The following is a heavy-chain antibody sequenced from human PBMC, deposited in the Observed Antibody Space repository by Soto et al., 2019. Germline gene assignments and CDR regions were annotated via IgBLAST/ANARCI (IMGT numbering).Heavy chain of an antibody. CDR3: ARVRTGYFDY. CDR1: GGAINDHY. D-gene: IGHD3-9*01. V-gene: IGHV4-59*11. J-gene: IGHJ4*02. CDR2: IYYSGNT. Sequence: SETLSLTCTLSGGAINDHYWSFIRQPPGKGLEWIGYIYYSGNTNYNPSLESRVTISVDRSRNQFSLRLTSLTAADTAVYYCARVRTGYFDYWGRGALVTVSS.